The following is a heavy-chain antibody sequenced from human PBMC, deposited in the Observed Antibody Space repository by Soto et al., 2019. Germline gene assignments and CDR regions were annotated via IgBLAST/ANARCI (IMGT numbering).Heavy chain of an antibody. CDR3: TTAGLEQWLVRGYYYYYGMDV. D-gene: IGHD6-19*01. CDR2: IKSKTDGGTT. Sequence: GGSLRLSCAASGFTFSNAWMNWVRQAPGKGLEWVGRIKSKTDGGTTDYAAPVKGRFTISRDDSKNTLYLQMNSLKTEDTAVYYCTTAGLEQWLVRGYYYYYGMDVWGQGTTVTVSS. V-gene: IGHV3-15*07. J-gene: IGHJ6*02. CDR1: GFTFSNAW.